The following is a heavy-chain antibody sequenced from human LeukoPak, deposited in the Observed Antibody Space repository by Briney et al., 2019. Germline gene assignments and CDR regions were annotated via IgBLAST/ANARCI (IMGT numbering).Heavy chain of an antibody. CDR2: IYSGGST. J-gene: IGHJ4*02. CDR1: GFTVSSNY. Sequence: GGSLRLSCAASGFTVSSNYMSWVRQAPGKGLEWVSVIYSGGSTYYADSVKGRFTISRDNSKNTLYLQMNSLRAADTAVYYCARVPHWVTMVRGVGYYFDYWGQGTLVTVSS. D-gene: IGHD3-10*01. CDR3: ARVPHWVTMVRGVGYYFDY. V-gene: IGHV3-53*01.